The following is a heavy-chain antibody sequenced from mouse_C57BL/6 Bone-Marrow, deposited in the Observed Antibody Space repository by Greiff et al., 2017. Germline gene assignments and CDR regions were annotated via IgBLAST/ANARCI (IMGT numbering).Heavy chain of an antibody. V-gene: IGHV10-1*01. D-gene: IGHD2-3*01. CDR1: GFSFNTYA. J-gene: IGHJ4*01. Sequence: EAGGGLVQPKGSLKLSCAASGFSFNTYAMNWVRQAPGKGLEWVARIRSKSNNYATYYADSVKDRFTISRDDSESMLYLQMNNLKTEDTAMYYCVRHPDGYYAMDYWGQGTSVTVSS. CDR2: IRSKSNNYAT. CDR3: VRHPDGYYAMDY.